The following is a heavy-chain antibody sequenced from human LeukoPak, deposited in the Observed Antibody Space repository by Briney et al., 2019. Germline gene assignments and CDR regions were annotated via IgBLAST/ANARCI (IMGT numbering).Heavy chain of an antibody. J-gene: IGHJ4*02. CDR2: IRSKANDGTT. CDR1: GFTFCDYT. V-gene: IGHV3-49*04. D-gene: IGHD3-22*01. Sequence: PGRSLRLSCTASGFTFCDYTMNWVRQAPGKGLEWVGFIRSKANDGTTEYAASVKGRFTISRDDSKSIAYLQMNSLNTEDTAVYYCTRDGRGSSGYPYLDHWGQGTLVTVSS. CDR3: TRDGRGSSGYPYLDH.